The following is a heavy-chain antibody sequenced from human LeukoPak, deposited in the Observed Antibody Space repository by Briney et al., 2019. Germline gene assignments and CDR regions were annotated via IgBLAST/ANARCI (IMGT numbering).Heavy chain of an antibody. V-gene: IGHV3-23*01. Sequence: PGGSLRLSCAASGFTISTFSNYGMSSVRPARGKGLERVSAISDSGGKTYYAGSMKRRFTISRDNSKNTLYLQMNSLRAEDTAVYYCAKHGSGRYFDYWGQGTLVTVSS. D-gene: IGHD6-19*01. CDR3: AKHGSGRYFDY. J-gene: IGHJ4*02. CDR1: GFTISTFSNYG. CDR2: ISDSGGKT.